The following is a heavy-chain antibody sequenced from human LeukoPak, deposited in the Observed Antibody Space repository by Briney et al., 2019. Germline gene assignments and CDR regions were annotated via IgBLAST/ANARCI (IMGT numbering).Heavy chain of an antibody. CDR3: ARIRITIFGETDYMDV. Sequence: GGSLRLSCAASGFTFSSYWMSWVRQAPGKGLKWVANIKRDGSEKYYVDSVKGRFTISRDNAKNSLYLQMNSLRAEDTAVYYCARIRITIFGETDYMDVWGKGTTVTVSS. CDR2: IKRDGSEK. CDR1: GFTFSSYW. D-gene: IGHD3-3*01. V-gene: IGHV3-7*01. J-gene: IGHJ6*03.